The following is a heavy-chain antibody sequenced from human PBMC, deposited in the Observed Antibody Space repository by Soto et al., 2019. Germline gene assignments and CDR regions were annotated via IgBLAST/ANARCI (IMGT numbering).Heavy chain of an antibody. CDR1: GGSISSGGYY. CDR3: ARAVLGPAFAAYSLVYYYYMDV. CDR2: IYYSGST. J-gene: IGHJ6*03. D-gene: IGHD3-16*01. V-gene: IGHV4-31*03. Sequence: SETLSLTCTVSGGSISSGGYYWSWIRQHPGKGLEWIGYIYYSGSTYYNPSLKSRVTISVDTSKNQFSLKLSSVTAADTAVYYCARAVLGPAFAAYSLVYYYYMDVWGQGTTVTVSS.